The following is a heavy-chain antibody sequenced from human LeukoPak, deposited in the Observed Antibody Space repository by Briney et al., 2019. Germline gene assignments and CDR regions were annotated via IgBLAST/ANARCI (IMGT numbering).Heavy chain of an antibody. CDR2: IYYSGST. D-gene: IGHD4-17*01. CDR3: ATLSSYGDYSDY. V-gene: IGHV4-59*01. Sequence: PSETLSLTCTVSGGSISSYYWSWIRQPPGKGLEWIGYIYYSGSTNYNPSLKSRVTISVDTSKNQFSLKLSSVTAADTAVYYCATLSSYGDYSDYWGQGTLVTVSS. CDR1: GGSISSYY. J-gene: IGHJ4*02.